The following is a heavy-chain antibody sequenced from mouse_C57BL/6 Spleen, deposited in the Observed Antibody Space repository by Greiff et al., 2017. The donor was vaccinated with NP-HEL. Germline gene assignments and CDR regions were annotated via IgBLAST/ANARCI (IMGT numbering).Heavy chain of an antibody. CDR2: IYPRSGNT. V-gene: IGHV1-81*01. J-gene: IGHJ3*01. CDR1: GYTFTSYG. Sequence: QVQLKQSGAELARPGASVKLSCKASGYTFTSYGISWVKQRTGQGLEWIGEIYPRSGNTYYNEKFKGKATLTADKSSSTAYMELRSLTSEDSAVYFCAREGGHLRAWFAYWGQGTLVTVSA. CDR3: AREGGHLRAWFAY. D-gene: IGHD3-2*02.